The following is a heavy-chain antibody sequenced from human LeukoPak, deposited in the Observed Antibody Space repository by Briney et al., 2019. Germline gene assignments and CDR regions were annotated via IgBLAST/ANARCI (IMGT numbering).Heavy chain of an antibody. CDR3: ATEFNYYGSGSYC. CDR1: GFTFDDYA. V-gene: IGHV3-30*04. CDR2: IPFDASNK. D-gene: IGHD3-10*01. Sequence: PGRSLRLSCAASGFTFDDYAMHWVRQAPGKGLEWVAFIPFDASNKYYVDSVKGRFTISRDNSKNTLYLQMNSLRTEDTAVYYCATEFNYYGSGSYCWGQGTLVTVSS. J-gene: IGHJ4*02.